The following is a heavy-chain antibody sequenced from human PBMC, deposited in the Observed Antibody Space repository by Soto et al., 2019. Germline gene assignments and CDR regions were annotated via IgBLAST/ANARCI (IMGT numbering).Heavy chain of an antibody. Sequence: EVQLVESGGGLVKPGGSLRLSCAASGFTFSSYSMNWVRQAPGKGLEWVSSISSSSSYIYYADSVKGRFTISRDNAKNSLYLQMNSLRAEDTAVYYCARLPENYDFWSGYYTDYGMDVWGQGTTVTVSS. D-gene: IGHD3-3*01. CDR2: ISSSSSYI. V-gene: IGHV3-21*01. J-gene: IGHJ6*02. CDR3: ARLPENYDFWSGYYTDYGMDV. CDR1: GFTFSSYS.